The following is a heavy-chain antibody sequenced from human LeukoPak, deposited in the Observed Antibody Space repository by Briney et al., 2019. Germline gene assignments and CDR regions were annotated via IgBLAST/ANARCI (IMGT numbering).Heavy chain of an antibody. CDR1: GGSISSSGYY. CDR3: ARVNYGDLTFDY. CDR2: IYYSGST. Sequence: SQTLSLTCTVSGGSISSSGYYWSWIRQHPGKGLEWIGYIYYSGSTYYNPSLKSRVTISVDTSKNQFSLKLSSVTAADTAVYYCARVNYGDLTFDYWGQGTLVTVSS. D-gene: IGHD4-17*01. V-gene: IGHV4-31*03. J-gene: IGHJ4*02.